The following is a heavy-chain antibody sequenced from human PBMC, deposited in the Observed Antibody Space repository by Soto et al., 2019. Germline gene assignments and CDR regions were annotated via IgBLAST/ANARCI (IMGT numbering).Heavy chain of an antibody. D-gene: IGHD3-22*01. CDR1: GFTFSSYG. Sequence: QVQLLESGGGVVQPGRSLRLSCAASGFTFSSYGMHWVRQAPGKGLVWVAVISYDGSNKYYADSVKSRFTISRDNSKNALYLRMNSLRAEDTAVYYCAKETYYYDSGAYCPGNVWGKGTLVTVSS. J-gene: IGHJ4*02. CDR3: AKETYYYDSGAYCPGNV. V-gene: IGHV3-30*18. CDR2: ISYDGSNK.